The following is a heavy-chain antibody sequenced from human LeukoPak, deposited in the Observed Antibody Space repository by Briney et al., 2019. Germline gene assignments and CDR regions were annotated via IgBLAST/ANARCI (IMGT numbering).Heavy chain of an antibody. CDR2: IYYSGST. J-gene: IGHJ4*02. CDR3: ASHGGGYIPPRLDY. CDR1: GGSISSSSYY. Sequence: SETLSLTCSVSGGSISSSSYYWGWIRQPPGKGLEWIGSIYYSGSTYYNPSLKSRVTISVDTSKNQFSLKLSSVTAADTAVYYCASHGGGYIPPRLDYWGQGTLVTVSS. D-gene: IGHD5-18*01. V-gene: IGHV4-39*07.